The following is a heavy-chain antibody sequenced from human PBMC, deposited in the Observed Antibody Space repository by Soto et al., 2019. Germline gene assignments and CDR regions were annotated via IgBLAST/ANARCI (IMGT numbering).Heavy chain of an antibody. Sequence: RASVKVSCKASGYTFTSYGISWVRQAPGQGLEWMGWISAYNGNTNYAQKLQGRVTMTTDTSTSTAYMELRSLRSDDTAVYYCARVTNYYDSSGYYRHFDYWGQGTLVTVSS. CDR2: ISAYNGNT. V-gene: IGHV1-18*01. CDR3: ARVTNYYDSSGYYRHFDY. D-gene: IGHD3-22*01. J-gene: IGHJ4*02. CDR1: GYTFTSYG.